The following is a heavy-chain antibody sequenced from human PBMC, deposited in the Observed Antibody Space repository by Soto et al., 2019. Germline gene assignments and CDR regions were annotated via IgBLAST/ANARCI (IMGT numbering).Heavy chain of an antibody. D-gene: IGHD2-15*01. CDR1: GFTFSNYA. CDR2: ISGNGGST. V-gene: IGHV3-23*01. Sequence: EVQLLDSGGGLAQPGGSLRLSCAASGFTFSNYAMTWVRQAPGKGLEWVSIISGNGGSTYYADSVKGRFTISRDNSQNTLYLQMNSLRVEDTAVYYGAKWSLGYWNGGTCYRYFDYWGQGTLVTVSS. J-gene: IGHJ4*02. CDR3: AKWSLGYWNGGTCYRYFDY.